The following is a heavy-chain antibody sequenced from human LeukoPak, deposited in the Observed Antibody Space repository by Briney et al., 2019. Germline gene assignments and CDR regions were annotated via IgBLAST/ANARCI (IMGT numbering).Heavy chain of an antibody. V-gene: IGHV4-31*03. D-gene: IGHD6-19*01. CDR2: IYYSGST. J-gene: IGHJ4*02. CDR3: ARGRSGSSGWYNY. Sequence: SETLSLTCTVSGGSISSGGYYWSWIRQHPGKGLEWIGYIYYSGSTYYNPSLKSRVTISVDTSKNQFSLKLSSVTAADTAVYYCARGRSGSSGWYNYWGQGTLVTVSS. CDR1: GGSISSGGYY.